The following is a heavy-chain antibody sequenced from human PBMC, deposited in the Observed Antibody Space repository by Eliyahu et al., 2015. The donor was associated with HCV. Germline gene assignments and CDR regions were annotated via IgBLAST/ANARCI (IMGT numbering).Heavy chain of an antibody. CDR1: GGSFSGYY. CDR2: INHSGST. Sequence: QVQLQQWGAGLLKPSETLSLTCAVYGGSFSGYYWSWIRQAPGKGVEGVGGINHSGSTNYNPSLKSRVTISVDTSKNQFSLKLSSVTAADTAVYYCARGDSSSWYLQFGYYGMDVWGQGTTVTVSS. V-gene: IGHV4-34*01. D-gene: IGHD6-13*01. J-gene: IGHJ6*02. CDR3: ARGDSSSWYLQFGYYGMDV.